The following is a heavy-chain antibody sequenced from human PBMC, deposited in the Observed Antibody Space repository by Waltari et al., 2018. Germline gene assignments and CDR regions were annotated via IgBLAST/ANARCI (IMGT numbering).Heavy chain of an antibody. CDR3: ARLERWLGDFDY. J-gene: IGHJ4*02. D-gene: IGHD6-19*01. V-gene: IGHV3-23*01. CDR1: GFTFSSYA. CDR2: IRGSGGST. Sequence: EVQLLESGGGLVQPGGSLRLSCAASGFTFSSYAMSWVRQAPGKGLEWVSAIRGSGGSTYYADSGKGRFTISRDNSKNTLYLQMNSLRAEDTAVYYCARLERWLGDFDYWGQGTLVTVSS.